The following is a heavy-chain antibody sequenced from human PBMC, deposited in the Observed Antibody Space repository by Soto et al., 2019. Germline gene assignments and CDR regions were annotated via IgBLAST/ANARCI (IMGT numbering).Heavy chain of an antibody. CDR2: INHSGST. Sequence: PSETLSLTCTVSGGSISSGGYYWSWIRQHPGKGLEWMGEINHSGSTNYNPSLKSRVTISVDTSKNQFSLKLSSVTAADTAVYYCARAIAAAGIEPFDYWGQGTLVTVSS. CDR1: GGSISSGGYY. D-gene: IGHD6-13*01. V-gene: IGHV4-61*08. J-gene: IGHJ4*02. CDR3: ARAIAAAGIEPFDY.